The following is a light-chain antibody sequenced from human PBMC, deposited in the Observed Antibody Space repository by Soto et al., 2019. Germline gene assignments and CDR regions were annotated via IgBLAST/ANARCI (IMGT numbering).Light chain of an antibody. V-gene: IGLV2-11*01. Sequence: QSALTQPRSVSGSPGQSVTISCTGTSSGVGGYHYVSWYQQHPGKAPKLMIYDVSKRPSGVPDRFSGSKSGNTASLTISGLQAEDEADYYCCSYAGSYTFVFGGGTKLTVL. CDR1: SSGVGGYHY. CDR2: DVS. J-gene: IGLJ2*01. CDR3: CSYAGSYTFV.